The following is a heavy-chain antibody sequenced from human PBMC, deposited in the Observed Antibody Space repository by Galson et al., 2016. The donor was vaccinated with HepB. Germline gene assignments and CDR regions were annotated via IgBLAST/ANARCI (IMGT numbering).Heavy chain of an antibody. CDR3: ARGETAPATDWYFDL. J-gene: IGHJ2*01. V-gene: IGHV6-1*01. D-gene: IGHD2-15*01. Sequence: CAISGDSVSSNSAAWNWIRQSPSRGLEWLGRTCHKSKWHNDYAPSVKSRITINPDTSKNLFSLQLHSVTPEDTAVYYCARGETAPATDWYFDLWGRGTLVTVSS. CDR2: TCHKSKWHN. CDR1: GDSVSSNSAA.